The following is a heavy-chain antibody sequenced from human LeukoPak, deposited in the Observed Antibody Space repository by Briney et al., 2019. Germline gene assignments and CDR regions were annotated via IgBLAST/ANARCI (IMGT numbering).Heavy chain of an antibody. CDR1: GFSFGSYG. CDR2: VSYDGSNK. J-gene: IGHJ4*02. Sequence: GGSLRLSCAASGFSFGSYGIHWVGQPPGKGLEWVAVVSYDGSNKDYSDSVKGRFTISRDNSKNTVNLQMNSLRVEDTAVYYCAREMGSVYFDYWGQGTLVTVSS. CDR3: AREMGSVYFDY. V-gene: IGHV3-33*01. D-gene: IGHD3-10*01.